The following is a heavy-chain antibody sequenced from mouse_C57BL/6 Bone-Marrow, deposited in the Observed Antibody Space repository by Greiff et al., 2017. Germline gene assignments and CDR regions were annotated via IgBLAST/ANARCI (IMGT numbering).Heavy chain of an antibody. V-gene: IGHV1-50*01. CDR3: ARGITT. Sequence: VQLQQPGAELVKPGASVKLSCKASGYTFTSYWMQWVKQRPGQGLEWIGEIDPSDSYTNYNQKFKGKATLSVDTSSSPAYMQLSSLTSEDSAVYYCARGITTWGQGTLVTVSA. CDR2: IDPSDSYT. J-gene: IGHJ3*02. D-gene: IGHD1-1*01. CDR1: GYTFTSYW.